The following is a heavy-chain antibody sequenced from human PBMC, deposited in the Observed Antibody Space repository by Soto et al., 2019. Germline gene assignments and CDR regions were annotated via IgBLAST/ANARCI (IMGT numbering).Heavy chain of an antibody. Sequence: VKVSCKASGYTFTSYGISWVRQAPGQGLEWMGWISAYNGNTNYAQKLQGRVTMTTDTSTSTAYMELRSLRSDDTAVYYCARDIVVVPAAINDAFDIWGQGTMVTVSS. J-gene: IGHJ3*02. CDR1: GYTFTSYG. CDR2: ISAYNGNT. CDR3: ARDIVVVPAAINDAFDI. D-gene: IGHD2-2*02. V-gene: IGHV1-18*01.